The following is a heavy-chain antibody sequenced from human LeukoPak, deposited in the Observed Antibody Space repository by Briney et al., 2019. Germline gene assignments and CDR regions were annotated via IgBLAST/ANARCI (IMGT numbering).Heavy chain of an antibody. Sequence: ASVKVSCKASGYTFTSYYIHWVRQAPGQGLEWMGRINPNNGGTNYAQKFQGRVTMTRDMSMSTAYMELSRLRSVDTAVYYCAGEDNSSGYRPFDIWGHGTMVTVPS. CDR3: AGEDNSSGYRPFDI. J-gene: IGHJ3*02. D-gene: IGHD3-22*01. V-gene: IGHV1-2*06. CDR1: GYTFTSYY. CDR2: INPNNGGT.